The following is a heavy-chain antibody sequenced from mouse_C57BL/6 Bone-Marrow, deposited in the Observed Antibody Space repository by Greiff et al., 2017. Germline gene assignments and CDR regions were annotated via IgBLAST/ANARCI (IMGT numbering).Heavy chain of an antibody. Sequence: EVQLLQSVAELVRPGASVTLSCTASGFNINNTYMHWVKQRPEQGLEWIGRSDPANGNTKYAPKFQGKATITADTSSNTAYLQLSSLTSEDTAIYSCDRGYCGSGYFDVWGTGTTVTVTS. J-gene: IGHJ1*03. CDR1: GFNINNTY. CDR2: SDPANGNT. CDR3: DRGYCGSGYFDV. V-gene: IGHV14-3*01. D-gene: IGHD1-1*01.